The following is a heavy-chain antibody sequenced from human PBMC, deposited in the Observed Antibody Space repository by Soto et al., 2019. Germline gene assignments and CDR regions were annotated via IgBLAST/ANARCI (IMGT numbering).Heavy chain of an antibody. CDR2: INPNSGGT. D-gene: IGHD1-1*01. J-gene: IGHJ4*02. Sequence: ASVKVSCKASGYTFTGYYMHWVRQAPGQGLEWMGWINPNSGGTNYAQKSQCWFTMTRDTSISTAYMELSRLRSDDTAVYYCAREEVGTGDFDYWGQGTLVTVSS. CDR1: GYTFTGYY. V-gene: IGHV1-2*04. CDR3: AREEVGTGDFDY.